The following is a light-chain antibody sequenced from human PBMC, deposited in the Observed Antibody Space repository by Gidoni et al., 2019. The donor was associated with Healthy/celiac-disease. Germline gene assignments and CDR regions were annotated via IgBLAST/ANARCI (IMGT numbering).Light chain of an antibody. CDR2: AAS. CDR1: QSISSY. J-gene: IGKJ5*01. CDR3: QPSYSTPRT. V-gene: IGKV1-39*01. Sequence: DIQMTQSPSSLSASVGDRVTITCRASQSISSYLNWYQQKQGKAPKLLLYAASSLQSGVPSRFSGSGSGTDFTLTISSLQPEDFATYYCQPSYSTPRTFGQGTRLEIK.